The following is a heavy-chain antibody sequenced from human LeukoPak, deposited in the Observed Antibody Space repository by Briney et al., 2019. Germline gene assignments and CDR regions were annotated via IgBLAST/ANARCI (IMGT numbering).Heavy chain of an antibody. CDR3: ARQGVYYYGSGSYYRGWFDP. D-gene: IGHD3-10*01. V-gene: IGHV4-39*01. CDR2: IYYKGNT. CDR1: GGSISSRSYF. Sequence: SSETLSLTCTVSGGSISSRSYFWGWIRQPPGKGLEWIGSIYYKGNTYFNPSLKSRVTISEDTSKNQFSLKLSSVTAADTAVYYCARQGVYYYGSGSYYRGWFDPWGQGTLVTVSS. J-gene: IGHJ5*02.